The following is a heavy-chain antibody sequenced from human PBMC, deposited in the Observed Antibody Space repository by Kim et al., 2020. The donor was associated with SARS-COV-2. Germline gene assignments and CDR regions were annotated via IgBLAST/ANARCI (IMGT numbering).Heavy chain of an antibody. J-gene: IGHJ2*01. CDR2: T. CDR3: ARHSIYWYFDL. Sequence: TNYSPSFQRHVTISADKSISTAYLQWSSLKASDTAMYYCARHSIYWYFDLWGRGTLVTVSS. V-gene: IGHV5-10-1*01.